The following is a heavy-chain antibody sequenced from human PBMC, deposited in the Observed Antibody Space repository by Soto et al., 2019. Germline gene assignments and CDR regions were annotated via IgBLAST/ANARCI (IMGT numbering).Heavy chain of an antibody. CDR2: ISGSGGST. V-gene: IGHV3-23*01. J-gene: IGHJ4*02. D-gene: IGHD2-15*01. Sequence: GGSLRLSCAASGFTFSSYAMSWVRQAPGKGLEWVSAISGSGGSTYYADSVKGRFTISRDNSKNTLYLQMNSLRAEDTAVYYCAKGIGPPIVVVAAIRFLFDYWGQGTLVTVSS. CDR1: GFTFSSYA. CDR3: AKGIGPPIVVVAAIRFLFDY.